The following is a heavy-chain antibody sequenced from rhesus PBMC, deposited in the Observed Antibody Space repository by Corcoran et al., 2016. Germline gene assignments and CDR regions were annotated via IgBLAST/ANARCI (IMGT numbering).Heavy chain of an antibody. CDR1: GGSVSGYW. CDR2: NRSSGST. J-gene: IGHJ4*01. V-gene: IGHV4-73*01. D-gene: IGHD6-13*01. Sequence: QVQLQQWGEGLVKPSETLSLTCAVYGGSVSGYWWGWIRQPPGKGLEWMGRNRSSGSTNYNPSRKSRVTISKDTAKNQVSLKLSSVTAADTAVYYCARKDSSWSGAFDYWGQGVLVTVSS. CDR3: ARKDSSWSGAFDY.